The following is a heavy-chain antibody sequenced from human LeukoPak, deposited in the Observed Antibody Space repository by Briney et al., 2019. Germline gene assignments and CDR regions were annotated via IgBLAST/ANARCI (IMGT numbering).Heavy chain of an antibody. CDR2: ISSSSSTI. J-gene: IGHJ5*02. Sequence: PGGSLRLSCAASGFTFSSYSMNWVRQAPGKGLEWVSYISSSSSTIYYADSVKGRFTISRDNGKNSQYLQMNSLRDEDTAVYYCARDPIYYDASPWGRGTLVTVSS. CDR3: ARDPIYYDASP. CDR1: GFTFSSYS. V-gene: IGHV3-48*02. D-gene: IGHD3-22*01.